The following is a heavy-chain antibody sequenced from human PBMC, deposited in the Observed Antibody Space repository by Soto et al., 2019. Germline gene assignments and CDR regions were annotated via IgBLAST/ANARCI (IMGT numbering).Heavy chain of an antibody. J-gene: IGHJ5*02. D-gene: IGHD2-2*01. V-gene: IGHV2-70*11. CDR1: GFSLSTSGMC. CDR2: IDWDDDK. CDR3: PLLWLRVTAAYTAPFFRS. Sequence: SGPTXVNPTQTLTLTCTFSGFSLSTSGMCVSWIRQPPGKALEWLARIDWDDDKYYSTSLKTRLTISKDTSKNQVVLTMTNMDPVYTSTYSFPLLWLRVTAAYTAPFFRSWRQGPLFTV.